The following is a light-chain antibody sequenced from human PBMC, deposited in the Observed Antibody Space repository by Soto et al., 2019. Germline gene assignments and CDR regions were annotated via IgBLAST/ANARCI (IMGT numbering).Light chain of an antibody. Sequence: EILLTQSPGTLSLSPGERATLSCRASQSVPKNYLAWYQQEPGQAPRLLIYGPSSRATGIPDRFSGSGSGTDFTLTISRLEHEDFAVYYCPQYASSTQTLGEGTKVEIK. CDR2: GPS. CDR3: PQYASSTQT. V-gene: IGKV3-20*01. CDR1: QSVPKNY. J-gene: IGKJ1*01.